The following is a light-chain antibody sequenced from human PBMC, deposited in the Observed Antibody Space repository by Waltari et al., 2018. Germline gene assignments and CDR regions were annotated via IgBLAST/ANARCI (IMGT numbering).Light chain of an antibody. CDR3: CAYAGDINFGV. CDR2: ERT. Sequence: QSALTQPASVSGSPGQSITISCTETGSDVGTYNLVSWYQHPPGKAPTLLIYERTKRASATSGRFAASKAGNAGALTISGLQAEDEADYYCCAYAGDINFGVVGSGTRVTVL. J-gene: IGLJ1*01. V-gene: IGLV2-23*03. CDR1: GSDVGTYNL.